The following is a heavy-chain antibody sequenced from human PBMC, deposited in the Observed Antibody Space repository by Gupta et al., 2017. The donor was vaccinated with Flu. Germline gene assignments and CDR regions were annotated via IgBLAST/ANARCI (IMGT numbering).Heavy chain of an antibody. J-gene: IGHJ1*01. V-gene: IGHV1-69*01. D-gene: IGHD5-18*01. CDR2: IIPIFGTA. CDR1: GGTFSSYA. CDR3: ARARGYSYGWPAGAEYFQH. Sequence: QVQLVQSGAEVKKPGSSVKVSCKASGGTFSSYAISWVRQAPGQGLEWMGGIIPIFGTANYAQKFQGRVTITADESTSTAYMELSSLRSEDTAVYYCARARGYSYGWPAGAEYFQHWGQGTLVTVSS.